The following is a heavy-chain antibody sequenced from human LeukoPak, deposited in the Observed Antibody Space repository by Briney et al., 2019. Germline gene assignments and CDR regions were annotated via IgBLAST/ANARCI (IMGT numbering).Heavy chain of an antibody. CDR3: ASPAYDSSGYVDY. CDR2: ISSSSSYI. J-gene: IGHJ4*02. Sequence: PGGSLRLSCAASGFTFSSYSMNWVRQAPGKGLEWASSISSSSSYIYYADSVKGRFTTSRDNAKNSLYLQMNSLRAEDTAVYYCASPAYDSSGYVDYWGQGTLVTVSS. CDR1: GFTFSSYS. V-gene: IGHV3-21*01. D-gene: IGHD3-22*01.